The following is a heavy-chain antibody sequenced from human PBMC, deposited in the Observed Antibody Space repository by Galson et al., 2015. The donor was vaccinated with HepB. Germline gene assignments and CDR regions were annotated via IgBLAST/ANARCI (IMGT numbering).Heavy chain of an antibody. CDR2: IKQDGSGK. CDR1: GFTFSSYW. Sequence: SLRLSCAASGFTFSSYWMSWVRQAPGKGLEWVANIKQDGSGKYYVDSVKGRFTISRDNAKNSLYLQMNSLRAEDTAVYYCAKDFYGDYEDYWGQGTLVTVSS. D-gene: IGHD4-17*01. V-gene: IGHV3-7*01. CDR3: AKDFYGDYEDY. J-gene: IGHJ4*02.